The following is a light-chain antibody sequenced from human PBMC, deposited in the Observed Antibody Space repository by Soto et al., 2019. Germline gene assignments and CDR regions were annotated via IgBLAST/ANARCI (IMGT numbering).Light chain of an antibody. Sequence: QSVLTQPASVSGSPGQPITISCAGTSSDIGGYNYVSWYQQHPGKAPKVMIYEVSNRPSGVSNRFSGSKSGNTASLTISGLQAEDEADYYCSSYTSSSTLYVFGTGTKVTVI. V-gene: IGLV2-14*01. CDR1: SSDIGGYNY. CDR3: SSYTSSSTLYV. J-gene: IGLJ1*01. CDR2: EVS.